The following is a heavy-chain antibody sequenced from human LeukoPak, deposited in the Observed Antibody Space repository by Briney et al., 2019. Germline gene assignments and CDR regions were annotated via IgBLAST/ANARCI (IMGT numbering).Heavy chain of an antibody. CDR2: INPNSDVT. CDR3: EPSSGGSFLVYYFYY. CDR1: GYTFTGYY. D-gene: IGHD1-26*01. V-gene: IGHV1-2*02. J-gene: IGHJ4*02. Sequence: AAVTVSCKASGYTFTGYYMHWVRQAPAPGLGLVGGINPNSDVTNYSQKFQGRDTMTRDTSISTAYLKSSRLTSDDTAVYYCEPSSGGSFLVYYFYYWGQGSLVTVS.